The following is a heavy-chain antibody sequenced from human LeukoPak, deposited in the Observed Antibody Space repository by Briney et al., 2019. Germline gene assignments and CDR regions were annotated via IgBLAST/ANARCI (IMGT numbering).Heavy chain of an antibody. Sequence: GGSLRLSCAASGSTFSSYGMHWVRQAPGKGLEWVAVISYDGSNKYYADSVKGRFTISRDNSKNTLYLQMNSLGAEDTAVYYCAKSSCGGDCYAVYWGQGTLVTVSS. V-gene: IGHV3-30*18. CDR3: AKSSCGGDCYAVY. J-gene: IGHJ4*02. CDR1: GSTFSSYG. CDR2: ISYDGSNK. D-gene: IGHD2-21*02.